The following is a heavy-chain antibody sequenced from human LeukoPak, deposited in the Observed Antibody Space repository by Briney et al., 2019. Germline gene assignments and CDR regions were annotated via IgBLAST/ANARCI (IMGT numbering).Heavy chain of an antibody. CDR2: INHSGST. CDR3: ARDGYYDSSDSV. V-gene: IGHV4-34*01. Sequence: SETLSLTCAVYGGSFSGYYWSWIRQPPGKRLEWIGEINHSGSTNYNPSLKSRVTISVDTSKNQFSLKLSSVTAADTAVYYCARDGYYDSSDSVWGQGTLVTVSS. J-gene: IGHJ4*02. D-gene: IGHD3-22*01. CDR1: GGSFSGYY.